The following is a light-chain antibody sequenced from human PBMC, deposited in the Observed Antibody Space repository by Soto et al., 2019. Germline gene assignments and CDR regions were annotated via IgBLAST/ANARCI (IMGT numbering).Light chain of an antibody. CDR1: QSVSSY. Sequence: DIVLTQSPVTLSLSPGERATLSRRASQSVSSYLAWYQQKPGQAPRLLISDATHRATGISARFSGSGSGTDFTLTIDSLEPEDFAVYYCQQRINWPLTFGGGTKVEIK. J-gene: IGKJ4*01. CDR2: DAT. CDR3: QQRINWPLT. V-gene: IGKV3-11*01.